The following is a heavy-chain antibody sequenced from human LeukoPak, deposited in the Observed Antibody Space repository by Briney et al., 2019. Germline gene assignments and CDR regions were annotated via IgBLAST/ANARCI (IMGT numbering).Heavy chain of an antibody. D-gene: IGHD6-19*01. J-gene: IGHJ4*02. CDR2: ISGSGGST. CDR3: ARALGYSSGWSISYYFDY. CDR1: EFTFSSYA. V-gene: IGHV3-23*01. Sequence: GGSLRLSCAASEFTFSSYAMSWVRQAPGRGLEWVAAISGSGGSTYYADSVKGRFTISRDNAKNTLYLQMNSLRAEDTAVYYCARALGYSSGWSISYYFDYWGQGTLVTVSS.